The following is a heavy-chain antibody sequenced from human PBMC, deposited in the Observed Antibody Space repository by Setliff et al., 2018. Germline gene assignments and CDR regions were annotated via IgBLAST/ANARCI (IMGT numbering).Heavy chain of an antibody. D-gene: IGHD2-21*01. CDR3: ASGDWFYFDC. J-gene: IGHJ4*02. CDR2: IRQDGNEI. V-gene: IGHV3-7*01. Sequence: GGSLRLSCAASGFTFSTYAMSWVRQAPGKGLEWVADIRQDGNEIYYVDSVRGRFTISRDTAKNSVYLQMNSLRAEDTGVYYCASGDWFYFDCWGQGTLVTV. CDR1: GFTFSTYA.